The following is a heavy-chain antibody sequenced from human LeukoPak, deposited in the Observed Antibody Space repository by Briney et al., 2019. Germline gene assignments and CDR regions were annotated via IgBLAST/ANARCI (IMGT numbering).Heavy chain of an antibody. Sequence: PSETLSLTCTVCGGSISSSSYYCGWIRQPPGKGLEWNGSIYYSGSTYYNPSLKSRVTISVDTSKNQFSLKLSSVTAADTAVYYCARPAGDFWSGYYPYYFDYWGQGTLVTVSS. D-gene: IGHD3-3*01. CDR1: GGSISSSSYY. V-gene: IGHV4-39*01. CDR3: ARPAGDFWSGYYPYYFDY. CDR2: IYYSGST. J-gene: IGHJ4*02.